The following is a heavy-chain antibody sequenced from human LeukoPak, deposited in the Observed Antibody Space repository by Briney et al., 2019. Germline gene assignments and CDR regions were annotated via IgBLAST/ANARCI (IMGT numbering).Heavy chain of an antibody. V-gene: IGHV3-7*01. CDR3: ARLVYTKDAFDI. J-gene: IGHJ3*02. D-gene: IGHD2-8*01. CDR2: IKQDGSET. Sequence: GGSLRLSCAASGFTFSSYWMTWVRQAPRRGLEWVANIKQDGSETYYVDSLKGRFTISRDNAKNSLYLQMNSLRAEDTAVYYCARLVYTKDAFDIWGQGTMVTVSS. CDR1: GFTFSSYW.